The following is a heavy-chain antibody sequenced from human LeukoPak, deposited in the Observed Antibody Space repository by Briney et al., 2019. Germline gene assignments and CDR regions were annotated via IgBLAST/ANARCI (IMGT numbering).Heavy chain of an antibody. CDR3: ARGRYSSGYKD. D-gene: IGHD3-22*01. CDR1: GGSFSGYY. J-gene: IGHJ4*02. V-gene: IGHV4-34*01. CDR2: INHSGST. Sequence: SETLSLTCAVYGGSFSGYYWSWIRQPPGRGLEWIGEINHSGSTNYNPSLKSRVTISVDTSKNQFSLKLSSVTAADTAVYYCARGRYSSGYKDWGQGTLVTVSS.